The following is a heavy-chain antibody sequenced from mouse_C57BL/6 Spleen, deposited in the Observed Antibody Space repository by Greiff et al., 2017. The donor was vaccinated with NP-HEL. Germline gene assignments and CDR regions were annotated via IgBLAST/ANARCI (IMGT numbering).Heavy chain of an antibody. CDR3: AIITTVVATDYAMDY. D-gene: IGHD1-1*01. J-gene: IGHJ4*01. CDR1: GYAFSSSW. CDR2: IYPGDGDT. V-gene: IGHV1-82*01. Sequence: QVQLQQSGPELVKPGASVKISCKASGYAFSSSWMNWVKQRPGKGLEWIGRIYPGDGDTNYNGKFKGKATLTADKSSSTAYMPLSSLTSEDSAVYFCAIITTVVATDYAMDYWGQGTSVTVSS.